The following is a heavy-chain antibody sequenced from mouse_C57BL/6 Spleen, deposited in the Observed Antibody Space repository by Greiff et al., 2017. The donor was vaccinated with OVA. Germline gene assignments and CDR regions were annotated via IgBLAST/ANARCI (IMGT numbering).Heavy chain of an antibody. Sequence: QVQLKESGAELVKPGASVKMSCKASGYTFTTYPIEWMKQNHGKSLEWIGNFHPYNDDTKYNEKFKGKATLTVEKSSSTVYLELSRLTSDDSAVYYCARSGYYGSGYYFDYWGQGTTLTVSS. CDR2: FHPYNDDT. V-gene: IGHV1-47*01. D-gene: IGHD1-1*01. CDR3: ARSGYYGSGYYFDY. J-gene: IGHJ2*01. CDR1: GYTFTTYP.